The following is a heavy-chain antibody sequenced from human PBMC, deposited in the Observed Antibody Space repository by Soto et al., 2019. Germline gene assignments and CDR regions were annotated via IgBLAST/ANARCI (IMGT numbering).Heavy chain of an antibody. Sequence: SVKVSCKASGGTFSSYAISWVRQAPGQGLEWMGGIIPIFGTANYAQKFQGRVTITADESTSTAYMELSSMRSEDTAVDYCAGFNPGYCSGGSCYRYSYYGMGVLGQGTTVTVSS. V-gene: IGHV1-69*13. CDR2: IIPIFGTA. J-gene: IGHJ6*01. CDR1: GGTFSSYA. D-gene: IGHD2-15*01. CDR3: AGFNPGYCSGGSCYRYSYYGMGV.